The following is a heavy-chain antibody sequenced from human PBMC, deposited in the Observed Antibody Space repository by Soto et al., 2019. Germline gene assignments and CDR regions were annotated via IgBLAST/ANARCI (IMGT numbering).Heavy chain of an antibody. CDR3: AKYFCRSTSCSPRGSLYFDY. J-gene: IGHJ4*02. CDR1: GFTFSSYA. CDR2: ISGSGGST. V-gene: IGHV3-23*01. Sequence: GGSLRLSCAASGFTFSSYAMSWVRQAPGKGLEWVSAISGSGGSTYYADSVKGRFTISRDNSKNTLYLQMNSLRAEDTAVYYCAKYFCRSTSCSPRGSLYFDYWGQGTLVTVSS. D-gene: IGHD2-2*01.